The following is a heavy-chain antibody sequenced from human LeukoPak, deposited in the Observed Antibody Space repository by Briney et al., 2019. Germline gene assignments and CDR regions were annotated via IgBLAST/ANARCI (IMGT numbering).Heavy chain of an antibody. CDR2: IDNRGST. Sequence: SEILSLTCIVSGGSISSTSYYWDWLRQSPGEGVEWIGTIDNRGSTYYNPSKKSSVTMSVKTEKKQFCLKMSSGAAADTAVYYCARNISTVANGARYNWFDPWGQGTLVTVSS. CDR3: ARNISTVANGARYNWFDP. D-gene: IGHD4-11*01. CDR1: GGSISSTSYY. J-gene: IGHJ5*02. V-gene: IGHV4-39*01.